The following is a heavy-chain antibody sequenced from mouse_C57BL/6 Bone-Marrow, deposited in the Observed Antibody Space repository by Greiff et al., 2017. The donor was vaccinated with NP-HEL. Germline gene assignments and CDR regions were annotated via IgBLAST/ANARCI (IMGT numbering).Heavy chain of an antibody. CDR3: ARMAYYAKDD. J-gene: IGHJ4*01. CDR1: GFTFTDYY. CDR2: IRNKANGYTT. Sequence: EVMLVESGGGLVQPGGSLSLSCAASGFTFTDYYMSWVRPPPGKALAWLGFIRNKANGYTTEYSASVKGRFTISRDNSQSILYLQMNALRAEDSATYYCARMAYYAKDDWGQGTSVTVSS. V-gene: IGHV7-3*01.